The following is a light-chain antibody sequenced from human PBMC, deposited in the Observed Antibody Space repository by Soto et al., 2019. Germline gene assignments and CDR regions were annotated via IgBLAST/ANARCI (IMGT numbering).Light chain of an antibody. V-gene: IGLV2-14*01. CDR3: SAYTSRSTLG. CDR1: SRDIGAYNL. J-gene: IGLJ2*01. CDR2: EVR. Sequence: QSVLTQPASLSGSPGQSITISCNGTSRDIGAYNLVSWYQQLPGKAPKLLIYEVRSRPSGISYRFSGSKSGTTASLTISSLLPEDEADYYCSAYTSRSTLGFGGGTKVPS.